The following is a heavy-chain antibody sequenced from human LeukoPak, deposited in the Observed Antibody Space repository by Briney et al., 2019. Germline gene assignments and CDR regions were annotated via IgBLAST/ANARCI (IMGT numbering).Heavy chain of an antibody. CDR2: ISAYNGNT. CDR1: GYTFTTYG. J-gene: IGHJ3*02. CDR3: ARGALSSGVDAFDI. D-gene: IGHD3-10*01. Sequence: ASVKVSCKASGYTFTTYGISWVRQAPGQGLEWMGWISAYNGNTNYAQKLQGRVTMTTDTSTSTAYMELRSLRSDDTAVYYCARGALSSGVDAFDIWGQGTMVTVSS. V-gene: IGHV1-18*01.